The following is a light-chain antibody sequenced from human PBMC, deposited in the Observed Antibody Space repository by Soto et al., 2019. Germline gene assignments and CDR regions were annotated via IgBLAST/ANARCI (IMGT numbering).Light chain of an antibody. Sequence: DIQMTQSPSTLSGSVGDRVTITCRASQSISRWLAWYQQKPGKDPKLLIYDASTLESGVPSRFSGSGSGTEFTLTIIRLQPDDHATYYCQQYNSYSPHVTFCQGTKLEI. V-gene: IGKV1-5*01. CDR3: QQYNSYSPHVT. CDR2: DAS. J-gene: IGKJ2*01. CDR1: QSISRW.